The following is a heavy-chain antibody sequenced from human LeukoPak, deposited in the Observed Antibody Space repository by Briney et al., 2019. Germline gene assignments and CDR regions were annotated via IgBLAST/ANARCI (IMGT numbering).Heavy chain of an antibody. CDR3: ARDCSSTSCYDAFDI. CDR2: IYHSGST. D-gene: IGHD2-2*01. V-gene: IGHV4-4*02. CDR1: GGSISSSNW. J-gene: IGHJ3*02. Sequence: PSETLSLTCAVSGGSISSSNWWSWVRQPPGKGLEGIGEIYHSGSTNYNPSLKSRVTISADKSKNQFSLKLSSVTAADTAVYYCARDCSSTSCYDAFDIWGQGTMVTVSS.